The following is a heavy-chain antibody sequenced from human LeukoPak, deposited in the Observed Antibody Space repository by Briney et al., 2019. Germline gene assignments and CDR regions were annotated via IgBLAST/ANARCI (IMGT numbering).Heavy chain of an antibody. D-gene: IGHD3-10*01. Sequence: GGSLRLSCAASGFTSSSYGMHWVRQAPGKGLEWVAVIWYDGSNKYYADSVKGRFTISRDNSKNTLYLQMTSLRAEDTAVYFCAKRGVVIRAVIIVGFHKEAYYFDYWGQGALVTVSS. CDR3: AKRGVVIRAVIIVGFHKEAYYFDY. CDR2: IWYDGSNK. J-gene: IGHJ4*02. CDR1: GFTSSSYG. V-gene: IGHV3-33*06.